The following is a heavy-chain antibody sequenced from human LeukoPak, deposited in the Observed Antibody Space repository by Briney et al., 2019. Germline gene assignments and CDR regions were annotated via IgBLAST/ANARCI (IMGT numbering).Heavy chain of an antibody. CDR3: ARDGGEVWNYYGMDV. D-gene: IGHD2-15*01. J-gene: IGHJ6*02. Sequence: PSQTLSLTCTVSGGSISSGGYYWSWIRQPPGKGLECIGYIYHSGSTYYNPSLKSRVTISVDSSKNQFSLKLSSVTAADTAVYYCARDGGEVWNYYGMDVWGQGTTVTVSS. V-gene: IGHV4-30-2*01. CDR2: IYHSGST. CDR1: GGSISSGGYY.